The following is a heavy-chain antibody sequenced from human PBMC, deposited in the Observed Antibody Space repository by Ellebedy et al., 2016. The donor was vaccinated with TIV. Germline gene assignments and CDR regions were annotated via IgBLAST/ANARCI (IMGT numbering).Heavy chain of an antibody. D-gene: IGHD2-15*01. CDR1: GGTFSSYA. Sequence: SVKVSCXASGGTFSSYAISWVRQAPGQGLEWMGGIIPIFGTANYAQKFQGRVTITADESTSTAYMELSSLRSEDTAVYYCARVMCSGGSCYPYYYYYYMDVWGKGTTVTVSS. CDR2: IIPIFGTA. V-gene: IGHV1-69*13. J-gene: IGHJ6*03. CDR3: ARVMCSGGSCYPYYYYYYMDV.